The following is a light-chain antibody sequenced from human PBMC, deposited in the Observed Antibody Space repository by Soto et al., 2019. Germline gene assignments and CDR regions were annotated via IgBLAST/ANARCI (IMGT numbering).Light chain of an antibody. CDR1: QSVSSY. Sequence: EIVLTQSPATLSLSPGERATLSCRASQSVSSYLAWYQQKPGQAPRLLIYDASNRATGIPARFSGSGSGTDFTLTISSLEPEDFAVYYSQLRWTFGQGTKVDNK. CDR3: QLRWT. CDR2: DAS. J-gene: IGKJ1*01. V-gene: IGKV3-11*01.